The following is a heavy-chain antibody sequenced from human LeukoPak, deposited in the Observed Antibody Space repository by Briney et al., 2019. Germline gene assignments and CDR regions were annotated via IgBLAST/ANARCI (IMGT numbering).Heavy chain of an antibody. J-gene: IGHJ4*02. V-gene: IGHV3-33*01. D-gene: IGHD1-14*01. Sequence: GGSLRLSGAASGFTFSSYGMHWVRQAPGKGLEWLAVIWYDGSNKYYAASVKGRFTISRDNSKNTLYLQMNSLRYEDTAEYYSARDGITVRNYWGQGTLVTVSS. CDR1: GFTFSSYG. CDR3: ARDGITVRNY. CDR2: IWYDGSNK.